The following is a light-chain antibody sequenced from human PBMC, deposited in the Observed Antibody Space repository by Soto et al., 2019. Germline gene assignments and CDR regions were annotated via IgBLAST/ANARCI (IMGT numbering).Light chain of an antibody. Sequence: EIVLTQSPATVSVSPGERATLSCRASQSIETHLAWYQQRPGQAPRLLIFGASNRATGIPARFSGSGSGRDFTLTISSLQSEDSAVYYCQQYFHWPPYTFGQGTKLEIK. CDR3: QQYFHWPPYT. CDR2: GAS. J-gene: IGKJ2*01. V-gene: IGKV3-15*01. CDR1: QSIETH.